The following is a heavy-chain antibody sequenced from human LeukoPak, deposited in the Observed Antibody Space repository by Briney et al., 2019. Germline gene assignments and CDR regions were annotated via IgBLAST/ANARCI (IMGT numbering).Heavy chain of an antibody. V-gene: IGHV3-48*03. D-gene: IGHD3-22*01. CDR3: ARDLYRIVVVPHYFDY. J-gene: IGHJ4*02. CDR1: GFTFSSYE. Sequence: GGSLRLSCVASGFTFSSYEMNWVRQAPGKGLEWVSYISSSGSNIKYADSVKGRFTISRGNAKNSLYLQMNSLRAEDTAVYYCARDLYRIVVVPHYFDYWGQGTLVTVSS. CDR2: ISSSGSNI.